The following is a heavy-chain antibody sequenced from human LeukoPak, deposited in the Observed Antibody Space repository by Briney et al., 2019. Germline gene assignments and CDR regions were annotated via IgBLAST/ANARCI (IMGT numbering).Heavy chain of an antibody. CDR1: GFTFSSYG. J-gene: IGHJ3*02. D-gene: IGHD3-10*01. CDR3: AKDDPPSGSGSYHSGLAFDI. CDR2: IRYDGSNK. Sequence: GGSLRLSCAASGFTFSSYGMPWVRQAPGKGLEWVAFIRYDGSNKYYADPVKGRFTISRDNSKNTLYLQMNSLRAEDTAVYYCAKDDPPSGSGSYHSGLAFDIWGQGTMVTVSS. V-gene: IGHV3-30*02.